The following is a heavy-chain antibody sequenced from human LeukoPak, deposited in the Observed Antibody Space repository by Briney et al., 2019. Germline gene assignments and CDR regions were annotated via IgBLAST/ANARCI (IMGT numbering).Heavy chain of an antibody. D-gene: IGHD3-22*01. CDR2: ISAYNTNT. V-gene: IGHV1-18*01. CDR1: VYTFTSDG. CDR3: ARDLPYYDSSGLYYYMDV. J-gene: IGHJ6*03. Sequence: GAPVKVSCKAAVYTFTSDGISWVRQAPGRGREWMGWISAYNTNTNYAQKLQGRVTMTTDTSTSTAYLELRSLRSDDTAVYYCARDLPYYDSSGLYYYMDVWGKGTTVTVSS.